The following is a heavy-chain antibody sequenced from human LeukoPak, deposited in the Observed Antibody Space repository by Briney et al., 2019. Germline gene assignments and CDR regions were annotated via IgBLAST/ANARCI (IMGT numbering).Heavy chain of an antibody. V-gene: IGHV1-2*02. Sequence: GASVKVSCKASGYTFTSYYMHWVRQAPGQGLEWMGWINPNSGGTNYAQKFQGRVTMTRDTSISTAYMELSSLRSEDTAVYYCAVDPYYYDSGWFDFWGQGTLVIVSS. D-gene: IGHD3-22*01. CDR1: GYTFTSYY. J-gene: IGHJ5*01. CDR3: AVDPYYYDSGWFDF. CDR2: INPNSGGT.